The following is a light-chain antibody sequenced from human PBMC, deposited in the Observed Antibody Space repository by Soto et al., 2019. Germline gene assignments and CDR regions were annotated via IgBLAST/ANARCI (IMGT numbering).Light chain of an antibody. CDR3: QQYHTSPVT. CDR1: QRVSSGY. CDR2: GPS. J-gene: IGKJ1*01. V-gene: IGKV3-20*01. Sequence: EIVFTQSPGTLSLSPGERATLSCRASQRVSSGYLAWYQQKPGQTPRLLIYGPSGRATGIPDMFSGCGSGTGFTLTISRLEPEDFAVYYCQQYHTSPVTFGPGTKVDIK.